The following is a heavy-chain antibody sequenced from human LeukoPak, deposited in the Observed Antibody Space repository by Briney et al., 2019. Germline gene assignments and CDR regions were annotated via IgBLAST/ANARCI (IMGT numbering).Heavy chain of an antibody. Sequence: KPSEPLSLTCTVSGGSISSSSYYWGRTRQPPGKGLEWIGSIYYSGSTYYNPYLKSRVTISVDTSKNQFSLKLSSVTAADTAVYYCARHTPYWFDPWGQGTLVTVSS. D-gene: IGHD2-15*01. CDR1: GGSISSSSYY. V-gene: IGHV4-39*01. CDR2: IYYSGST. CDR3: ARHTPYWFDP. J-gene: IGHJ5*02.